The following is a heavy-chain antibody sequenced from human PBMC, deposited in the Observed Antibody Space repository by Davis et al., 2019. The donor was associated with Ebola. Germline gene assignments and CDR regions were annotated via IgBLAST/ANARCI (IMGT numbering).Heavy chain of an antibody. CDR2: INAGNGNT. J-gene: IGHJ6*02. Sequence: ASVKVSCKASGYTFTSYAMHWVRQAPGQRLAWMGWINAGNGNTKYSQKFQGRVTITRETSASTAYMELSSLRSEDTAVYYCARDRPYCSGGSCYYYLYGMDVWGQGTTVTVSS. D-gene: IGHD2-15*01. V-gene: IGHV1-3*01. CDR1: GYTFTSYA. CDR3: ARDRPYCSGGSCYYYLYGMDV.